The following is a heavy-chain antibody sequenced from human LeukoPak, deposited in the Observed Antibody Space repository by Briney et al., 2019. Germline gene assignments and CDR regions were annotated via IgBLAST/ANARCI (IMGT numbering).Heavy chain of an antibody. V-gene: IGHV3-21*01. D-gene: IGHD4-23*01. CDR2: ISSISSYI. Sequence: PGGSLRLSCAASGFTFSSYSMNWVRQAPGKGLEWVSSISSISSYIYYADSVKGRFTISRDNAKNSLYLQMNSLRAEDTAVYYCARDYAYGGNQKTYYCYGMDVWGQGTTVTVSS. J-gene: IGHJ6*02. CDR3: ARDYAYGGNQKTYYCYGMDV. CDR1: GFTFSSYS.